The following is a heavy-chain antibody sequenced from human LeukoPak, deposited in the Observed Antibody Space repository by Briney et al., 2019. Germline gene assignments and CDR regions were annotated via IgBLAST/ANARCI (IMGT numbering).Heavy chain of an antibody. Sequence: VASVKVSCKASGGTFSSYTISWVRQAPGQGLEWMGRIIPILGIANYAQKFQGRVTITADKSTSTAYVELSSLRSEDTAVYYCARDPPLRYFDWFRSNWFDPWGQGTLVTVSS. D-gene: IGHD3-9*01. CDR1: GGTFSSYT. CDR3: ARDPPLRYFDWFRSNWFDP. CDR2: IIPILGIA. J-gene: IGHJ5*02. V-gene: IGHV1-69*04.